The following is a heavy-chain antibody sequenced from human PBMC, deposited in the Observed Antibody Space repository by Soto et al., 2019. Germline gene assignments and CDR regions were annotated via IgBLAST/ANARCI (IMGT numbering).Heavy chain of an antibody. CDR2: MSPNSGAT. V-gene: IGHV1-8*01. CDR3: ARGVDAGLDV. J-gene: IGHJ6*02. Sequence: QVQRVQSGAEVTKPGASVKVSCRASGYTFATYDINWVRQATGQGLEWMGWMSPNSGATGYARKFQGRVTMTRDTSISTAYMELTNLRSEDTAIYYCARGVDAGLDVWGQGTTVTVSS. D-gene: IGHD1-1*01. CDR1: GYTFATYD.